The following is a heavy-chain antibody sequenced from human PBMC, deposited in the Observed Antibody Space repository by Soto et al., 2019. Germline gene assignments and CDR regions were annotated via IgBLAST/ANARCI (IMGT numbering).Heavy chain of an antibody. CDR3: ARGATRYCSSTSCYETGAFDI. D-gene: IGHD2-2*01. CDR1: GGSISSGGYY. Sequence: QVQLQESGPGLVKPSQTLSLTCTVSGGSISSGGYYWSWIRQHPGKGLEWIGYIYYSGSTYYNPSLKSRVTISVDTSKNQFSLKLSSVTAAHTAVYYCARGATRYCSSTSCYETGAFDIWGQGTMVTVSS. CDR2: IYYSGST. V-gene: IGHV4-31*03. J-gene: IGHJ3*02.